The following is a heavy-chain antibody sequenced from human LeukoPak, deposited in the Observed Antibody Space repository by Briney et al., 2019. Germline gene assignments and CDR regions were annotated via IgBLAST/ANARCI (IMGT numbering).Heavy chain of an antibody. J-gene: IGHJ6*02. CDR2: ISSSGSTI. CDR3: ARALRFDDYVDYYYGMDV. D-gene: IGHD3-16*01. Sequence: GGSLRLSCAASGFTFSDYYMSWIRQAPGKGLEWVSYISSSGSTIYYADSVKGRFTISRDNAKNSLYLQMNSLRAEDTAAYYCARALRFDDYVDYYYGMDVWGQGTTVTVSS. CDR1: GFTFSDYY. V-gene: IGHV3-11*04.